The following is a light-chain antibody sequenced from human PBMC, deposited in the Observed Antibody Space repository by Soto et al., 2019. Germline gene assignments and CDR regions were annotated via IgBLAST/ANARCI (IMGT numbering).Light chain of an antibody. CDR1: SSDIGSNY. Sequence: QSVLTQPPSASGAPGQRVTISCSGGSSDIGSNYVYWYQQLPGTAPKLLIYRNNQRPSGVPDRFSGSKSGTSASLAISGLRSEDDSNYSCEAWDDSLTGYVFGTRTKVNVL. V-gene: IGLV1-47*01. CDR3: EAWDDSLTGYV. CDR2: RNN. J-gene: IGLJ1*01.